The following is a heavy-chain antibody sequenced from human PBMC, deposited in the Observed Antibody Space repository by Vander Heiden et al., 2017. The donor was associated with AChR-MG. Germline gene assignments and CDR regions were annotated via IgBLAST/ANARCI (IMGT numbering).Heavy chain of an antibody. D-gene: IGHD2-21*01. V-gene: IGHV3-53*01. CDR1: GFTVSTYS. Sequence: EVLLVESGGGLIQPGGSLTLSCAASGFTVSTYSMTWVRQAAGKGLEWVSLISSDGVTYYADSVKGRFTISRDISKNTVFLQMNSLRVEDTAVYYCARDTSSPERSDWWGQGTLVTVSS. J-gene: IGHJ4*02. CDR2: ISSDGVT. CDR3: ARDTSSPERSDW.